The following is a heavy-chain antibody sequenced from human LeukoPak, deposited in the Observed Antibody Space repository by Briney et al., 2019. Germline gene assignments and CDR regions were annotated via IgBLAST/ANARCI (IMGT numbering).Heavy chain of an antibody. CDR1: GGTFSSYA. Sequence: ASVKVSCKASGGTFSSYAISWVRQAPGQGLEWMGGIIPIFGTANYAQKFQGRVTITTDESTSTAYMELSSLRSEDTAVYYCARDPMYYDILTGYYRVYYFDYWGQGTLVTVSS. V-gene: IGHV1-69*05. CDR2: IIPIFGTA. D-gene: IGHD3-9*01. CDR3: ARDPMYYDILTGYYRVYYFDY. J-gene: IGHJ4*02.